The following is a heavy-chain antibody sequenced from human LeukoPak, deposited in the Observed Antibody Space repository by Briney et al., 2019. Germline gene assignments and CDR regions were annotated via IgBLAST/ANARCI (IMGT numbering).Heavy chain of an antibody. CDR2: ISSNGDST. CDR3: ARGHKWNYGHYYYGMDV. D-gene: IGHD1-7*01. V-gene: IGHV3-64*01. J-gene: IGHJ6*02. Sequence: AGGSLRLSCAASGFTFITYAMHWVRQAPGRGLEYVSAISSNGDSTYYANSVKGRFTISRDNSKNTLYLHMGSLRAEDMAVYYCARGHKWNYGHYYYGMDVWGQGTTVTVSS. CDR1: GFTFITYA.